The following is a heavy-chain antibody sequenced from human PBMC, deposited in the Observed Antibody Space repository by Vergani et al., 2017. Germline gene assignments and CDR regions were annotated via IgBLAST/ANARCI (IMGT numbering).Heavy chain of an antibody. Sequence: EVQLVESGGGLVQPGGSLRLSCAASGFTFSNAWMSWVRQAPGKGLEWVGRIKSKTDGGTTDYAAPVKGRFTISRDDSKSIAYLQMNSLKTEDTAVYYYTRDFKPTGGYCSGGSRYYYYYMDVWGKGTTVTVSS. D-gene: IGHD2-15*01. J-gene: IGHJ6*03. V-gene: IGHV3-15*01. CDR1: GFTFSNAW. CDR2: IKSKTDGGTT. CDR3: TRDFKPTGGYCSGGSRYYYYYMDV.